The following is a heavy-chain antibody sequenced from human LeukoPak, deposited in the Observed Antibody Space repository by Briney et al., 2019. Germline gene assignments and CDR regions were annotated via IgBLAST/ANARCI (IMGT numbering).Heavy chain of an antibody. CDR2: ISYDGSNK. CDR1: GFTFSSYA. CDR3: ARSEQLLLYPSYFDY. Sequence: GGSLRLSYAASGFTFSSYAMHWVRQAPGKGLEWVAVISYDGSNKYYADSVKGRFTISRDNSKNTLYLQMNSLRAEDTAVYYCARSEQLLLYPSYFDYWGQGTLVTVSS. V-gene: IGHV3-30-3*01. J-gene: IGHJ4*02. D-gene: IGHD2-2*02.